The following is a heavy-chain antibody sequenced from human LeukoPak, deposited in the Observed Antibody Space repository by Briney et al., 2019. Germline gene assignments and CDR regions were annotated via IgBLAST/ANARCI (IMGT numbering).Heavy chain of an antibody. V-gene: IGHV3-23*01. CDR3: AKGSGWYV. Sequence: GGSLRLSCAASGFTFSSSSMSCVRQAPGKGLEWVSVISGSGGSTDYADSVKGRFTISRDNSKNTLYLQMNSLRAEDTAVYYCAKGSGWYVWGQGTLVTVSS. D-gene: IGHD6-19*01. J-gene: IGHJ4*02. CDR1: GFTFSSSS. CDR2: ISGSGGST.